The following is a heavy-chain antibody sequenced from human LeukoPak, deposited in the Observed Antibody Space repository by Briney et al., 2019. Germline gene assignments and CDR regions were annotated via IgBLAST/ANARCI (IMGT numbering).Heavy chain of an antibody. D-gene: IGHD2/OR15-2a*01. V-gene: IGHV1-2*04. J-gene: IGHJ4*02. CDR3: ARGTTAYDY. Sequence: ASVKISCKASGYTFTGYYMHWVRQAPGQGLEWMGWINPNSGGTNYAQKFQGWVTMTRDTSISTAYMELSSLRSEDTAVYYCARGTTAYDYWGQGTLVTVSS. CDR1: GYTFTGYY. CDR2: INPNSGGT.